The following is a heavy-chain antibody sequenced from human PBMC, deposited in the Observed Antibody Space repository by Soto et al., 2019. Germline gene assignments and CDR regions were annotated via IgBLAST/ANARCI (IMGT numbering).Heavy chain of an antibody. D-gene: IGHD2-15*01. Sequence: KQSPTLSLTCAISGDSVSSNCAAWNWIRQSPSRGLEWLGRTYYRSKWYNDYAASVKSRITINPDTSKNQFSLQLNSVTPEDTAVYYCARVVVVAANDAFDIWGQGTMVTVSS. J-gene: IGHJ3*02. CDR1: GDSVSSNCAA. CDR2: TYYRSKWYN. V-gene: IGHV6-1*01. CDR3: ARVVVVAANDAFDI.